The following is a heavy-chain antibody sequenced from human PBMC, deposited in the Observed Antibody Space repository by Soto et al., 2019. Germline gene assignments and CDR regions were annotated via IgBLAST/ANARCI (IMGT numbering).Heavy chain of an antibody. CDR3: ARGGDGALIVD. CDR2: INAGNGNT. J-gene: IGHJ4*02. Sequence: HVQLVQSGAEVKKPGASVKVSCKASGYTFTSYAIHWVRQAPGQRLEWMAWINAGNGNTRYSRKFQDRVTLTRDTSASTAYMDLSSLTSEDTALYYCARGGDGALIVDWGQGTLVSVSS. V-gene: IGHV1-3*01. CDR1: GYTFTSYA. D-gene: IGHD1-26*01.